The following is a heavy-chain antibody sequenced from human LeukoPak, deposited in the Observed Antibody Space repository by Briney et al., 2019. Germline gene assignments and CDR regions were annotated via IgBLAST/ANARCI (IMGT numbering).Heavy chain of an antibody. CDR2: INHSGST. CDR1: GGSFSGYY. J-gene: IGHJ6*03. V-gene: IGHV4-34*01. CDR3: ARLATVGNYYYYYYMDV. D-gene: IGHD4-11*01. Sequence: SETLSFTCAVYGGSFSGYYWSWIRQPPGKGLEWIGEINHSGSTNYNPSLKSRVTISVDTSKNQFSLKLSSVTAADTAVYYCARLATVGNYYYYYYMDVWGKGTTVTVSS.